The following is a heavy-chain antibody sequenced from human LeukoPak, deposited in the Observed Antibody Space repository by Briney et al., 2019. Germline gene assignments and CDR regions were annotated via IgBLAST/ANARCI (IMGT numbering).Heavy chain of an antibody. Sequence: SETLSLTCTVPGGSISSYYWSWIRQPPGKGLEWIGYIYYSGSTNYNPSLKSRVTISVDTSKNQFSLKLSSVTAADTAVYYCARDSTYYYDSSGPFFDYWGQGTLVTVSS. J-gene: IGHJ4*02. CDR3: ARDSTYYYDSSGPFFDY. CDR1: GGSISSYY. D-gene: IGHD3-22*01. V-gene: IGHV4-59*01. CDR2: IYYSGST.